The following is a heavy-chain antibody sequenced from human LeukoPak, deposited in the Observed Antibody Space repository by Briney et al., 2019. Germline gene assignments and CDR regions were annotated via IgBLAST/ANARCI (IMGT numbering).Heavy chain of an antibody. V-gene: IGHV4-39*01. CDR3: ARHVCGSSSCYSPPYNWFDP. Sequence: PSETLSLTCTVSSGSISSSNYYWGWIRQPPGKGLEGIGSIYYSGTTYYNPSLKSRVTISVDTSKNQFSLKLSSVTAADTAVYYCARHVCGSSSCYSPPYNWFDPCGQGTLVTVSS. CDR1: SGSISSSNYY. J-gene: IGHJ5*02. CDR2: IYYSGTT. D-gene: IGHD2-2*01.